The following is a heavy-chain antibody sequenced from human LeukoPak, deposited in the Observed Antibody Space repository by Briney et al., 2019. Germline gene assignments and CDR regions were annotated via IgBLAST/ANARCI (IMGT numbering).Heavy chain of an antibody. D-gene: IGHD3-9*01. V-gene: IGHV4-39*01. CDR3: ARRILRYYDILTGSIDY. CDR1: GGSISSRAYH. CDR2: VFYRGRT. Sequence: SETLSLTCSVSGGSISSRAYHWGWIRQPPGKGLEWIGSVFYRGRTYYNPSLRSRVTISMDTSKNQFSLNLSSVTAADTAVYYCARRILRYYDILTGSIDYWGQGTLVTVSS. J-gene: IGHJ4*02.